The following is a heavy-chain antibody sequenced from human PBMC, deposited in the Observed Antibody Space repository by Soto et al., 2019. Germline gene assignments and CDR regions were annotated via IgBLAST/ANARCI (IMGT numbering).Heavy chain of an antibody. CDR3: AREVVRNDLYGMDV. CDR1: GFIFSGHA. D-gene: IGHD2-15*01. J-gene: IGHJ6*02. Sequence: PGGSLRLSCAASGFIFSGHAMHWVRQAPGKGLEWVAVISYDGNNKYYADSVKGRFTISRDNSNNTLYLQMNSLRGEDTAVYYFAREVVRNDLYGMDVWGQGTTVTVS. V-gene: IGHV3-30*04. CDR2: ISYDGNNK.